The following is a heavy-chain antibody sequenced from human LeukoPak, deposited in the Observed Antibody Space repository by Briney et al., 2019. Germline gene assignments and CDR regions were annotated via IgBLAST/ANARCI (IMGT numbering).Heavy chain of an antibody. CDR2: SRSRAHGGTT. D-gene: IGHD2-2*01. J-gene: IGHJ6*03. CDR3: SRVERSSINNYYYYMAV. V-gene: IGHV3-49*03. Sequence: GRSLRLSCTAFGFTFGENAMIWFRQSPGKGLEWVSLSRSRAHGGTTEYAASVMGRFTMSRDDSKNIAHLQMNSLETEDTAVYYCSRVERSSINNYYYYMAVWGKGTSVTVSS. CDR1: GFTFGENA.